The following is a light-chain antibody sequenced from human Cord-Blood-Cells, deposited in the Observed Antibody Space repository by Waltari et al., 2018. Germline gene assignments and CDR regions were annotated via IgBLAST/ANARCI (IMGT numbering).Light chain of an antibody. J-gene: IGKJ1*01. CDR2: WAS. Sequence: DIVMTQSPDSLAVSLGERANINCKSNQSVLYSSNNKNYLAWYQQKPGQPPKLLIYWASTRESGVPDRFSGSGSGTDFTLTISSLQAEDVAVYYCQQYYSTPWTFGQGTKVEIK. CDR3: QQYYSTPWT. V-gene: IGKV4-1*01. CDR1: QSVLYSSNNKNY.